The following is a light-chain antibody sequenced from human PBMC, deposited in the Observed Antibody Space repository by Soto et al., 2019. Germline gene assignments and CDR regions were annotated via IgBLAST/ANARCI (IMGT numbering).Light chain of an antibody. Sequence: EIVMTHSRATLSVSPGERATLSLRASQSVSINLAWYQQKPGQAPSLLIYGASTRATGTPARFSGSGSGTEFTLTISSLQSEDFELYYCQQYIRWPLTFGGGTKGDIK. CDR3: QQYIRWPLT. V-gene: IGKV3-15*01. CDR2: GAS. CDR1: QSVSIN. J-gene: IGKJ4*01.